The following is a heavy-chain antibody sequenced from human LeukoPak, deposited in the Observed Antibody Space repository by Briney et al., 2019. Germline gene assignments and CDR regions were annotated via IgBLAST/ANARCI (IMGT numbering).Heavy chain of an antibody. CDR1: GFNFRTHA. D-gene: IGHD6-19*01. CDR2: IWRGGNYK. Sequence: GGSLRLSCSASGFNFRTHAMQWVRQAPGKGLEWVAMIWRGGNYKYYADSVKGRFTISRDDSRSRLYLQMDSLRAEDTAVYYGAIDPPDSGWAFWSWGQGALVTVSS. V-gene: IGHV3-33*01. CDR3: AIDPPDSGWAFWS. J-gene: IGHJ5*02.